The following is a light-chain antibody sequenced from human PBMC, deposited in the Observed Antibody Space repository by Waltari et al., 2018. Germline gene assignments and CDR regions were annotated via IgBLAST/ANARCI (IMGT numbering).Light chain of an antibody. CDR3: HQVNTYPLT. Sequence: DIQLTQSTSFLSASVGDRVNITCRASQGISSYLTWFQQKPGKAPKLLIYAASTLQSGVPSRFSGSGSGTEFTLTISSLQPEDFATYYCHQVNTYPLTFGGGTKVEIK. V-gene: IGKV1-9*01. J-gene: IGKJ4*01. CDR2: AAS. CDR1: QGISSY.